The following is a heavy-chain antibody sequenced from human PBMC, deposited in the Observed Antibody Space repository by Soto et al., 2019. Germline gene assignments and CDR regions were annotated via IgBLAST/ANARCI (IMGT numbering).Heavy chain of an antibody. CDR3: ARDRSLFLSAGPLRGFDY. CDR1: GYTFTNYG. V-gene: IGHV1-18*01. J-gene: IGHJ4*02. Sequence: GASVKVSCKASGYTFTNYGITWVRQAPGQGLEWMGWISAYNGNTNYAQKIQGRVTMTTDTSTSTAYMELRSLRSDDTAVYYCARDRSLFLSAGPLRGFDYWGQGTPVTVSS. CDR2: ISAYNGNT. D-gene: IGHD4-17*01.